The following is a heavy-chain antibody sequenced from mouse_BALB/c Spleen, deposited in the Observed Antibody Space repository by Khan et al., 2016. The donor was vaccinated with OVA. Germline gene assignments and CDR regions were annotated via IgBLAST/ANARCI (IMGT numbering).Heavy chain of an antibody. CDR3: ARAGNYDYDRFAY. Sequence: VQLKESGPELVKPGASVKISCKASGYTFTDYNMHWVKQSHGKSLEWIGNIYPYNGGTGYNQKFKSKATLTVDNSSSTAYMELRSLTSEDSAVFYCARAGNYDYDRFAYWGQGTLVTVSA. J-gene: IGHJ3*01. CDR2: IYPYNGGT. V-gene: IGHV1S29*02. CDR1: GYTFTDYN. D-gene: IGHD2-4*01.